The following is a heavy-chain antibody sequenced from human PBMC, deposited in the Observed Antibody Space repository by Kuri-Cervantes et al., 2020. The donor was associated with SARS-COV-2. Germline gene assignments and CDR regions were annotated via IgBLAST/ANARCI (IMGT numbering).Heavy chain of an antibody. CDR2: IIPILGIA. J-gene: IGHJ4*02. CDR1: GGTFSSYA. D-gene: IGHD2-2*02. Sequence: SVKVSCKASGGTFSSYAISWVRQAPGQGLEWMGRIIPILGIANYAQKFQGRVTMTEDTSTDTAYMELSSLRSEDTAVYYCASSIVVVPAAIRSLDYWGQGTLVTVSS. V-gene: IGHV1-69*04. CDR3: ASSIVVVPAAIRSLDY.